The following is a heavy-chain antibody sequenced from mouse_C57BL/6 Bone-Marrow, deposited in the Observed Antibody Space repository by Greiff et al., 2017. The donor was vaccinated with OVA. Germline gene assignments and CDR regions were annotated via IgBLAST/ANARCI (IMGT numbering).Heavy chain of an antibody. Sequence: VHVKQSGAELVRPGSSVKMSCKTSGYTFTSYGINWVKQRPGQGLEWIGYIYIGNGYTEYNEKFKGKATLTSDTSSSTAYMQLSSLTSEDSAIYFCARDYYYGSAWFAYWGQGTLVTVSA. V-gene: IGHV1-58*01. J-gene: IGHJ3*01. CDR1: GYTFTSYG. CDR2: IYIGNGYT. D-gene: IGHD1-1*01. CDR3: ARDYYYGSAWFAY.